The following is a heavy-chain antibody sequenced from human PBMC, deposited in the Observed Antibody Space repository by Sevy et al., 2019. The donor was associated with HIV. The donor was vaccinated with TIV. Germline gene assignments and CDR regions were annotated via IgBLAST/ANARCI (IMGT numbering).Heavy chain of an antibody. V-gene: IGHV3-11*01. CDR3: ARDLASGSFYSLYFDY. Sequence: GESLRLSCAVSGLNVSDYFMAWIRQAPGRGPEWVSYISSSGTIIYYRDSVKGRFTISRDNAKNSLYLQMNSLRPEDTAMYYCARDLASGSFYSLYFDYWGQGTLVTVSS. CDR1: GLNVSDYF. D-gene: IGHD3-10*01. J-gene: IGHJ4*02. CDR2: ISSSGTII.